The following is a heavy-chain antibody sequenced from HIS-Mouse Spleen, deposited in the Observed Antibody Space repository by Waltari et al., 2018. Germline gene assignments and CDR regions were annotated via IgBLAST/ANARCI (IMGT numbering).Heavy chain of an antibody. D-gene: IGHD6-6*01. J-gene: IGHJ4*02. V-gene: IGHV4-39*07. CDR3: ASRYSSSSQFGY. CDR1: GGSISSSSYY. CDR2: IYYSGST. Sequence: QLQLQESGPGLVKPSETLSLTCTVSGGSISSSSYYWGWIRQPPGKGLEWIGSIYYSGSTHYNPSLKSRFTISVDTSKNPFSLKLSSVTAADTAVYYCASRYSSSSQFGYWGQGTLVTVSS.